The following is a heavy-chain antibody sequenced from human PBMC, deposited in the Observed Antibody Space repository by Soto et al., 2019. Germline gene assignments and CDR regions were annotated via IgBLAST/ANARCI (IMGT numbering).Heavy chain of an antibody. CDR2: IIPIFGTA. CDR1: GGTFSSYA. Sequence: QVQLVQSGAEVKKPGSSVKVSCKASGGTFSSYAISWVRQAPGQGLEWMGGIIPIFGTANYAQKFQGRVTITADESTSTAYMELSSLRSEDTAVYYCARGVLGGSGSYPYYGMDVWGQGTTVTVSS. D-gene: IGHD3-10*01. J-gene: IGHJ6*02. V-gene: IGHV1-69*01. CDR3: ARGVLGGSGSYPYYGMDV.